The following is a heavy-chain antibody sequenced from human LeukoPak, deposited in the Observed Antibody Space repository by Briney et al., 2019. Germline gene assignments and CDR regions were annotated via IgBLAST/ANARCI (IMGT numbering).Heavy chain of an antibody. J-gene: IGHJ3*02. CDR2: INAGNGNT. D-gene: IGHD6-19*01. Sequence: GASVKVSCKASGYTFTSYAMHWVRQAPGQRLEWMGWINAGNGNTKYSQKFQGRVTITRDTSASTAYMELSSLRSEDTAVYYCARDGDIAVGNDAFDIWGQGTMVTVSS. CDR1: GYTFTSYA. CDR3: ARDGDIAVGNDAFDI. V-gene: IGHV1-3*01.